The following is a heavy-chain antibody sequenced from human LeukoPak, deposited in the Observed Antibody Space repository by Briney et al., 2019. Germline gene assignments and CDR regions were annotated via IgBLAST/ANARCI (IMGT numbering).Heavy chain of an antibody. CDR3: ARAYCGGDCYEDY. J-gene: IGHJ4*02. Sequence: GGSLRLSCAASGFTFSSYWMSWVRQAPGKGLEWVANIKQDGSEKYYVDSVKGRFTISRDNAKNSLYLQMNSLRAEDTAVYYCARAYCGGDCYEDYWGQGTLVTVSS. CDR1: GFTFSSYW. CDR2: IKQDGSEK. D-gene: IGHD2-21*02. V-gene: IGHV3-7*01.